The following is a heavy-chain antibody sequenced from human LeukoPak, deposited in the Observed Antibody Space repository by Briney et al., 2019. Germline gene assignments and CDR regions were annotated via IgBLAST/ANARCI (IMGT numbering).Heavy chain of an antibody. D-gene: IGHD6-19*01. CDR3: AKVSQVAVAVAEGYFDY. CDR2: ISGSGGST. J-gene: IGHJ4*02. V-gene: IGHV3-23*01. Sequence: PGGSLRLSCAASGFTFSSYAMSWVRQAPGKGLEWVSAISGSGGSTYYADSAKGRFTISRDNSKNTLYLQMNSLRAEDTAVYYCAKVSQVAVAVAEGYFDYWGQGTLVTVSS. CDR1: GFTFSSYA.